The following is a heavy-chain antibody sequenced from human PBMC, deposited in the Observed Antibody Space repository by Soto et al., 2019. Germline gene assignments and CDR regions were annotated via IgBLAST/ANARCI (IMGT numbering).Heavy chain of an antibody. D-gene: IGHD6-25*01. CDR3: ARGAAEYDYFDY. Sequence: SETLSLTCTVSGGSISSGDYYWSWIRQPPGKGLEWIGYIYYSGSTYYNPSLKSRVTISVDTSKNQFSLKLSSVTAADTAVYYCARGAAEYDYFDYWGQGTLVTVSS. V-gene: IGHV4-30-4*01. CDR2: IYYSGST. CDR1: GGSISSGDYY. J-gene: IGHJ4*02.